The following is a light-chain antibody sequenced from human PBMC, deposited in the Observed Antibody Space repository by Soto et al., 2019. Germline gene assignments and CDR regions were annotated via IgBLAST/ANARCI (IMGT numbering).Light chain of an antibody. CDR2: GAA. J-gene: IGKJ1*01. V-gene: IGKV3-20*01. Sequence: IVMPQSPATLSVSQGARATLSCRASQSVNSKLAWYQQKPGQAPRVLIYGAARRAAGIPDRFSGSGSGTEFFLIISRLEPEDFAVYYCHQYGSSTGTFGQGTKVDIK. CDR3: HQYGSSTGT. CDR1: QSVNSK.